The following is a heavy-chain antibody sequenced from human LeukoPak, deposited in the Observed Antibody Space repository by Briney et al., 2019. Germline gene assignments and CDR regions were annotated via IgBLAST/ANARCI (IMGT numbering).Heavy chain of an antibody. D-gene: IGHD5-24*01. J-gene: IGHJ4*02. Sequence: GGSLRLSCAASGFTLSSYAMSWVRQAPGKGLEWVSAISGSGGSTYYADSVKGRFTISRDNSKNTLYLQMNSLRAEDTAVYYCAKSLGVEMATIVGAYFDYWGQGTLVTVSS. CDR1: GFTLSSYA. CDR2: ISGSGGST. V-gene: IGHV3-23*01. CDR3: AKSLGVEMATIVGAYFDY.